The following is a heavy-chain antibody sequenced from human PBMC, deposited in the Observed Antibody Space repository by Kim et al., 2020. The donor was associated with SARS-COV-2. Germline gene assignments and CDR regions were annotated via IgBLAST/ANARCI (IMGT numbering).Heavy chain of an antibody. V-gene: IGHV3-7*01. CDR2: GSEQ. CDR3: ARQTTLDY. D-gene: IGHD1-7*01. Sequence: GSEQYYVDSVKGRFTISRDNARNSLYLQVNSLRTEDTAVYYCARQTTLDYWGQGTLVTVSS. J-gene: IGHJ4*02.